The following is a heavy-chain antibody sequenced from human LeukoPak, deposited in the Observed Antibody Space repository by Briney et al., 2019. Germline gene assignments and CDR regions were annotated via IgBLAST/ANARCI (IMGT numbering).Heavy chain of an antibody. Sequence: PGGSLRLSCAASGFTFSSHWMSWVRQAPGKGLEWVGNIKRDGSEKYYLDSVKGRFTISRDNAKNSLYLQMNSLRAEDTAVYYCARDPGGELDRKEYYFDYWGQGTLVTVSS. CDR1: GFTFSSHW. J-gene: IGHJ4*02. CDR2: IKRDGSEK. D-gene: IGHD1-14*01. CDR3: ARDPGGELDRKEYYFDY. V-gene: IGHV3-7*01.